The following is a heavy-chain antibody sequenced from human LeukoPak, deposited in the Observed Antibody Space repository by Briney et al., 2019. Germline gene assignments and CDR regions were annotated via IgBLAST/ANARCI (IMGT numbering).Heavy chain of an antibody. J-gene: IGHJ4*02. CDR2: IYYSGST. CDR3: ARDFGSSWYGIDY. CDR1: GGSISSYY. V-gene: IGHV4-59*01. Sequence: PSETLSLTCTVSGGSISSYYWSRIRQPPGKGLEWIGYIYYSGSTNYNPSLKSRVTISVDTSKNQFSLKLSSVTAADTAVYYCARDFGSSWYGIDYWGQGTLVTVSS. D-gene: IGHD6-13*01.